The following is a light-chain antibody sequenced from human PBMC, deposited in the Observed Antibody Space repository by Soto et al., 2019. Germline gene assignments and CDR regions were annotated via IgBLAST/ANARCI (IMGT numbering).Light chain of an antibody. Sequence: DIQMTQSPSTLSASVGDRVTITCRASQSISSWLAWYQQKPGKAPKLLIYDASSLESGVPSRFSGSGSGTEFTLTISSLQPADFATYYCQQYNSYSIWTFGQGTKVEIK. CDR1: QSISSW. V-gene: IGKV1-5*01. J-gene: IGKJ1*01. CDR3: QQYNSYSIWT. CDR2: DAS.